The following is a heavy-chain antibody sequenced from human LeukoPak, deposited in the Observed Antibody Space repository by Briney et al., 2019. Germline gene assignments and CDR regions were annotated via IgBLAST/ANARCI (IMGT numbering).Heavy chain of an antibody. CDR3: AKTEIQLWLGSYFDY. D-gene: IGHD5-18*01. Sequence: GGSLRLSCAASGFTFSSYGMHWVRQAPGKGLGWVAFIRYDGSNKYYADSVKGRFTISRDNSKNTLYLQMNSLRAEDTAVYYCAKTEIQLWLGSYFDYWGQGTLVTVSS. J-gene: IGHJ4*02. CDR2: IRYDGSNK. CDR1: GFTFSSYG. V-gene: IGHV3-30*02.